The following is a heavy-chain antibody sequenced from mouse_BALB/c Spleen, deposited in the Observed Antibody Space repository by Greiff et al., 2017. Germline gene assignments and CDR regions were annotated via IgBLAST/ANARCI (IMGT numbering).Heavy chain of an antibody. CDR2: IDPENGDT. J-gene: IGHJ4*01. CDR3: NAHYYGSSPSYAMDY. D-gene: IGHD1-1*01. CDR1: GFNIKDYY. Sequence: EVQLQESGAELVRSGASVKLSCTASGFNIKDYYMHWVKQRPEQGLEWIGWIDPENGDTEYAPKFQGKATMTADTSSNTAYLQLSSLTSEDTAVYYCNAHYYGSSPSYAMDYWGQGTSVTVSS. V-gene: IGHV14-4*02.